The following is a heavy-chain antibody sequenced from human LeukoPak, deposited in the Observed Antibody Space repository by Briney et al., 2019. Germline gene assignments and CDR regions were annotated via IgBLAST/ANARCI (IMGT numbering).Heavy chain of an antibody. J-gene: IGHJ3*02. CDR3: ARVENSGSSSGRAFDI. D-gene: IGHD1-26*01. CDR1: GGSFSGYY. CDR2: INHSGST. V-gene: IGHV4-34*01. Sequence: SETLSLTCAVYGGSFSGYYWSWIRHPPGKGLEWIGEINHSGSTNYNPSLKSRVTISVDTSKNQFSLKLSSVTAADTAVYYCARVENSGSSSGRAFDIWGQGTMVTVSS.